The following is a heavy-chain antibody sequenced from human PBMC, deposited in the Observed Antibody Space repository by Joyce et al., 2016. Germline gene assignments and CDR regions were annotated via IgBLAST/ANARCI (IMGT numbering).Heavy chain of an antibody. Sequence: EVQLVESGGGLVKPGGSLRLSCAASGFAFSTYTMSWVRQAAGKGLEWVSSISDNSRFIDYADSLKGRFTISRDNAKNSLYLQMNSLRAEDTAVYYCGRVDPTEQPIDYWGQGTLVTVSS. CDR2: ISDNSRFI. CDR1: GFAFSTYT. V-gene: IGHV3-21*01. D-gene: IGHD6-13*01. CDR3: GRVDPTEQPIDY. J-gene: IGHJ4*02.